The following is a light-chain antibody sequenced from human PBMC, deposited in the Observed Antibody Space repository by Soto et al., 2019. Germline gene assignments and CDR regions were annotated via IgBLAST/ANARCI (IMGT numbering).Light chain of an antibody. CDR2: DVN. CDR3: CSYAGEYKYV. Sequence: QSALTQPRSVSGSPGQSVTISCTGSSSDVGAYNFASWYQRHPGAAPKLLIHDVNKRPPGVPDRFSASKSGNTASLTISGLQAEDEADYYCCSYAGEYKYVFGSGTQLTVL. V-gene: IGLV2-11*01. CDR1: SSDVGAYNF. J-gene: IGLJ1*01.